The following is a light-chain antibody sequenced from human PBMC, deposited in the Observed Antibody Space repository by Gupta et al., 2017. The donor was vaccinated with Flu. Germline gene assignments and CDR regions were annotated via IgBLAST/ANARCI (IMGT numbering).Light chain of an antibody. CDR2: GSS. V-gene: IGKV3-15*01. CDR1: QSVRSN. Sequence: ATPSVSPGERATLSCRASQSVRSNVAWYQQKPGQAPRFLIFGSSTRATDVPARFSGSGSGTEFTLTISSLQSEDFAVYYCQQYNNWPFVTFGGGTKVEIK. CDR3: QQYNNWPFVT. J-gene: IGKJ4*01.